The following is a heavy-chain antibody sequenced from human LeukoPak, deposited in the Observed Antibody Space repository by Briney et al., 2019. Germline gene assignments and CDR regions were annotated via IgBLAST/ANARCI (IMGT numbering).Heavy chain of an antibody. CDR1: GGTFSSYA. CDR2: IIPIFGTA. V-gene: IGHV1-69*13. J-gene: IGHJ4*02. Sequence: SVKVSCKASGGTFSSYAISWVRQAPGQGLEWTGGIIPIFGTANYAQKFQGRVTITADESTSTAYMELSSLRSEDTAVYYCATQRWWARYCSSTSCPTYYFDYWGQGTLVTVSS. CDR3: ATQRWWARYCSSTSCPTYYFDY. D-gene: IGHD2-2*01.